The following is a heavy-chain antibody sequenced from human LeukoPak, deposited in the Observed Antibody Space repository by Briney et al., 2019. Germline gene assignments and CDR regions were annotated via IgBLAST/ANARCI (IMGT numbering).Heavy chain of an antibody. CDR2: IYHSGST. D-gene: IGHD1-14*01. CDR3: ARADGEPYYFDY. Sequence: PSETLLLTCTVSGYSISSGYYWGWIRQPPGKGLEWIGSIYHSGSTYYNPSLKSRVTISVDTSKNQFSLKLSSVTAADTAVYYCARADGEPYYFDYWGQGTLVTVSS. CDR1: GYSISSGYY. J-gene: IGHJ4*02. V-gene: IGHV4-38-2*02.